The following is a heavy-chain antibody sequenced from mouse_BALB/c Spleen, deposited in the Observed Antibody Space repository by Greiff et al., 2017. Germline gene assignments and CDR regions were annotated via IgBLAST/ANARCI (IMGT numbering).Heavy chain of an antibody. CDR1: GYAFTNYL. J-gene: IGHJ3*01. CDR3: ARSKYGNPWFAY. CDR2: INPGSGGT. D-gene: IGHD2-10*02. Sequence: QVQLQQSGAELVRPGTSVKVSCKASGYAFTNYLIEWVKQRPGQGLEWIGVINPGSGGTNYNEKFKGKATLTADKSSSTAYMQLSSLTSDDSAVYFCARSKYGNPWFAYWGQGTLVTVSA. V-gene: IGHV1-54*01.